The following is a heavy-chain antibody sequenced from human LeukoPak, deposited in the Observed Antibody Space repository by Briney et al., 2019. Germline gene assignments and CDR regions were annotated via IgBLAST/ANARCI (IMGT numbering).Heavy chain of an antibody. CDR1: GGSIGSSNYY. D-gene: IGHD5-18*01. J-gene: IGHJ4*02. Sequence: SETLPLTCTVSGGSIGSSNYYWGWIRQSPGMGLEWIVTLLKSGTTYFNPTLQSRVTISVDTSKNQFSLKLTSVTAADTAVYYCSTLRGGVQLWADWGQGTLVTVSS. V-gene: IGHV4-39*01. CDR2: LLKSGTT. CDR3: STLRGGVQLWAD.